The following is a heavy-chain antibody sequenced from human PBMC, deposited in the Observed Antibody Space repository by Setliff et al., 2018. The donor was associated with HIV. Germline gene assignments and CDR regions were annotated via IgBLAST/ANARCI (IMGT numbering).Heavy chain of an antibody. CDR2: INSDGSDT. D-gene: IGHD3-3*01. CDR1: GFAFSSHQ. CDR3: ARDPKPKFWSGNSPFDY. Sequence: GGSLRLSCAASGFAFSSHQMSWVRQAPGKGLVWVSRINSDGSDTGYAGSVKGRFTISRDNAKNSLYLQMNSLRAEDTAVYYCARDPKPKFWSGNSPFDYWGQGTLVTVSS. V-gene: IGHV3-74*01. J-gene: IGHJ4*02.